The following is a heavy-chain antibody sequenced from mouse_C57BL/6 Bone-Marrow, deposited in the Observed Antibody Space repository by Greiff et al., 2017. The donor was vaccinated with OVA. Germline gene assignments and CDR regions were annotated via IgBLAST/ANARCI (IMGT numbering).Heavy chain of an antibody. CDR1: GYTFTSYW. V-gene: IGHV1-55*01. J-gene: IGHJ1*03. D-gene: IGHD2-3*01. CDR3: ARRDGYYVDWYCDV. CDR2: IYPGSGST. Sequence: QVQLQQPGAELVKPGASVKMSCKASGYTFTSYWITWVKQRPGQGLEWIGDIYPGSGSTNYNEKFKSKATLTVDTSSSTAYMQLSSLTSEDSAVYYCARRDGYYVDWYCDVWGTGTTVTVSS.